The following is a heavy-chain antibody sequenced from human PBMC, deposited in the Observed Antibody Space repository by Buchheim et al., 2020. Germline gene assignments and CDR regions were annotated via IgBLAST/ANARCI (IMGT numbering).Heavy chain of an antibody. D-gene: IGHD4-17*01. CDR1: GFIFSSYA. CDR3: AKPKNYGDFHWYFDL. CDR2: ISGSGGST. V-gene: IGHV3-23*01. J-gene: IGHJ2*01. Sequence: EVQLLESGGGLVQPGGSLRLSCAASGFIFSSYAMSWVRQAPGKGLEWVSAISGSGGSTYYADSVKGRFTISSDYSKTMLYLQMNSLRAEDTAVYYCAKPKNYGDFHWYFDLWGRGTL.